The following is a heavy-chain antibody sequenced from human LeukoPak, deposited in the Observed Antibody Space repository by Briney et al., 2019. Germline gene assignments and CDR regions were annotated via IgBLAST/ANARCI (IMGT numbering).Heavy chain of an antibody. Sequence: SETLSLTCAVYGGSFSGYYWSWFRQPPGKGLEWIGEINHSGSTNYNPSLKSRVTISVDTSKNQFSLKLSSVTAADTAVYYCASPPFCGGDCSQAMDVWGKGTTVTVSS. J-gene: IGHJ6*03. CDR1: GGSFSGYY. CDR3: ASPPFCGGDCSQAMDV. CDR2: INHSGST. D-gene: IGHD2-21*02. V-gene: IGHV4-34*01.